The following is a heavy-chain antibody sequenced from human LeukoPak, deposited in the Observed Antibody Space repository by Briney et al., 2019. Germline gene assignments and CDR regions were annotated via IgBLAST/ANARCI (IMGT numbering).Heavy chain of an antibody. V-gene: IGHV3-23*01. CDR2: LTDSGGST. Sequence: GGSLRLSCAASGFTFSSCAMSWVRQAPGKGLEWVSSLTDSGGSTYYADSVRGRFTISRDNAKNSLYLQMSNLRAEDTAVYFCARGGGLDVWGQGATVTVSS. D-gene: IGHD3-16*01. CDR1: GFTFSSCA. J-gene: IGHJ6*02. CDR3: ARGGGLDV.